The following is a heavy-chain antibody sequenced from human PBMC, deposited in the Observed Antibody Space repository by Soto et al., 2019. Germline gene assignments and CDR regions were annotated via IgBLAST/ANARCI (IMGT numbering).Heavy chain of an antibody. D-gene: IGHD3-22*01. V-gene: IGHV4-34*01. Sequence: SETLSLTCAVSGGSFTDYYWGWIRQSPGKGLEWIGEINHSASSTYNPSLASRVTILVDTSKKQFSLRLTSVTAADTAMYYCVRGEYDSSGLYSWAPLGFDVWGQGTTVTVSS. J-gene: IGHJ6*02. CDR1: GGSFTDYY. CDR3: VRGEYDSSGLYSWAPLGFDV. CDR2: INHSASS.